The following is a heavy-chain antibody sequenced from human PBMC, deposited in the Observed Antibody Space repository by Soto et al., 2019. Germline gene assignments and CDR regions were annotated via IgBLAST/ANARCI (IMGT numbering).Heavy chain of an antibody. J-gene: IGHJ6*02. D-gene: IGHD2-8*01. CDR2: IYYSGST. CDR1: GGSISSGDYY. V-gene: IGHV4-30-4*01. Sequence: SETLSLTCTVSGGSISSGDYYWSWIRQPPGKGLEWIGYIYYSGSTYYNPSLKSRVTISVDTSKNQFSLKLSSVTAADTAVYYCARGYCTNGVCPYGMDVWGQGTTVTVSS. CDR3: ARGYCTNGVCPYGMDV.